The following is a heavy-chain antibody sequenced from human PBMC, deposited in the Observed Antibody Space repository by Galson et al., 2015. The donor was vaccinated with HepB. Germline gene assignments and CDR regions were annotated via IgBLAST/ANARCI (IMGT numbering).Heavy chain of an antibody. V-gene: IGHV4-31*03. CDR2: IYYSGST. CDR3: AREYYYDSSGYGRSWYFEL. J-gene: IGHJ2*01. D-gene: IGHD3-22*01. CDR1: GGSISSGGYY. Sequence: TLSLTCTVSGGSISSGGYYWSWIRQHPGKGLEWIGYIYYSGSTYYNPSLKSRVTISVDTSKNQFSLKLSSVTAADTAVYYCAREYYYDSSGYGRSWYFELWGRGTLVTVSS.